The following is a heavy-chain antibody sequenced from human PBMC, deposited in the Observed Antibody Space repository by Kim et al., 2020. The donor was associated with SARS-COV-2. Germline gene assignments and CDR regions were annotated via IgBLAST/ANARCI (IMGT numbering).Heavy chain of an antibody. D-gene: IGHD3-10*01. Sequence: SETLSLTCAVYGGSFSGYYWTWIRQPPGKGLEWIGEINHSGSTNYNPSLKSRVTISIDTSKNHFSLRLRSVTAADTAVYYCARTYGSGSFSLGFWGQGTL. CDR3: ARTYGSGSFSLGF. CDR1: GGSFSGYY. J-gene: IGHJ4*02. V-gene: IGHV4-34*01. CDR2: INHSGST.